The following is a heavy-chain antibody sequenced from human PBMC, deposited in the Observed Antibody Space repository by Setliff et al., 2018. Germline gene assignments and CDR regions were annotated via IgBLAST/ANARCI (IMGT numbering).Heavy chain of an antibody. V-gene: IGHV1-18*04. CDR3: ARIRGPTGNCQEAFDI. D-gene: IGHD1-1*01. CDR1: GFRFTSFG. Sequence: ASVKVSCKTSGFRFTSFGFSWVRQAPGQGLEWMGWISPYSGESNYAQKFQDRLTVTAVTSTKTIYMELRSLTSDDTAVYYCARIRGPTGNCQEAFDIWSEGTMVTVSS. J-gene: IGHJ3*02. CDR2: ISPYSGES.